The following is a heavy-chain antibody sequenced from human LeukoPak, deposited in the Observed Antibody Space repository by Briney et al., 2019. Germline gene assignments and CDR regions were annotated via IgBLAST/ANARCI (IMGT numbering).Heavy chain of an antibody. CDR1: GFTFSSYA. J-gene: IGHJ6*02. D-gene: IGHD6-13*01. CDR3: ARGGQQSGMDV. Sequence: GGSLRLSCAASGFTFSSYAMHWARQAPGKGLEWVSSISSSSSYIYYADSVKGRFTISRDNAKNSLYLQMNSLRAEDTAVYYCARGGQQSGMDVWGQGTTVTVSS. V-gene: IGHV3-21*01. CDR2: ISSSSSYI.